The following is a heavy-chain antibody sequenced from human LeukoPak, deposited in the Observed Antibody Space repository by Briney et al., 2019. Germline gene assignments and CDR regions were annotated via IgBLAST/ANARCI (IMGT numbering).Heavy chain of an antibody. CDR3: ARDLRDSSGYYYFDY. V-gene: IGHV1-18*01. CDR2: ISAYNGNT. D-gene: IGHD3-22*01. Sequence: GASVKVSCKASGYTFTSYGISWVRQAPGQGLEWMGWISAYNGNTNCAQKLQGRVTMTTDTSTSTAYMELRSLRSDDTAVYYCARDLRDSSGYYYFDYWGQGTLVTVSS. J-gene: IGHJ4*02. CDR1: GYTFTSYG.